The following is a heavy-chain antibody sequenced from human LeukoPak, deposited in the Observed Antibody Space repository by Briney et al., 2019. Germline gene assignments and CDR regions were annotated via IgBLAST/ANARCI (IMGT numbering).Heavy chain of an antibody. Sequence: SETLSLTCAVSGYSISNGYYWVWIRQPPGRVLEWIGSLYHSDSAYYNTSLRSRVPMSVDTSKNQFSLTLSFVTAADTAVYYCARQHDSYYYYYIDVWGSGTTVTVSS. CDR3: ARQHDSYYYYYIDV. J-gene: IGHJ6*03. CDR1: GYSISNGYY. V-gene: IGHV4-38-2*01. CDR2: LYHSDSA.